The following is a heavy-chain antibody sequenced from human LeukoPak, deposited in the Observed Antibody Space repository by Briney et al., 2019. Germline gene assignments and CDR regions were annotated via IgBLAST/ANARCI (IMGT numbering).Heavy chain of an antibody. CDR3: ARDGSGSSPKVDY. Sequence: SETLSLTCAVSGGSISSSNWWSWIRQPPGKGLEWIGEIKHSGSTNYNTSLKSRVTISVDTSKNQFSLKLSSVTAADTAVYYCARDGSGSSPKVDYWGQGTLVTVSS. D-gene: IGHD1-26*01. J-gene: IGHJ4*02. CDR2: IKHSGST. V-gene: IGHV4-4*02. CDR1: GGSISSSNW.